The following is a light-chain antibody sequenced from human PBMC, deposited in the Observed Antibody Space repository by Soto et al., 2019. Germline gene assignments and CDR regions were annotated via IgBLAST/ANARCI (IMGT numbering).Light chain of an antibody. CDR1: QTLRRTY. CDR3: HQYDNAPQT. Sequence: EIVLMQSPGTLSLSPGERATISCRASQTLRRTYIAWYQQKPGQAPRVLIYGASKRATGIPDRFSGSGSGTDFSLTISRLEPEDFAVYYCHQYDNAPQTYGQGTKVDIK. CDR2: GAS. V-gene: IGKV3-20*01. J-gene: IGKJ2*01.